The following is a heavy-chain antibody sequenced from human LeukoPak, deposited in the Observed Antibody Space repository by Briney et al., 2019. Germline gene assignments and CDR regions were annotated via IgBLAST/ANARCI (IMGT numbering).Heavy chain of an antibody. V-gene: IGHV3-7*01. CDR1: GFTFSSYW. CDR3: AKESAAAVTYYYYYGMDV. J-gene: IGHJ6*02. Sequence: PGGSLRLSCAASGFTFSSYWMSWVRQAPGKGLEWVANIKQDGSEKYYVDSVKGRFTISRDNAKNSLYLQMNSLRAEDTAVYYCAKESAAAVTYYYYYGMDVWGQGTTVTVSS. D-gene: IGHD6-13*01. CDR2: IKQDGSEK.